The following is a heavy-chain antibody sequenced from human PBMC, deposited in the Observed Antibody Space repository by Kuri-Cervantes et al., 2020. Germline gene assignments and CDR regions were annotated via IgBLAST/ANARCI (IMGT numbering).Heavy chain of an antibody. CDR2: IDHSGST. J-gene: IGHJ4*02. D-gene: IGHD4-17*01. Sequence: ESLKISCAVYRGSFSGYYWTWIRQPPGKGLEWIGEIDHSGSTNYHPSLKRRVTISVDTSKNQFSLKLSSVTAADTAVYYCARHRFSNYGSFDYWGQGTLVTVSS. CDR1: RGSFSGYY. CDR3: ARHRFSNYGSFDY. V-gene: IGHV4-34*01.